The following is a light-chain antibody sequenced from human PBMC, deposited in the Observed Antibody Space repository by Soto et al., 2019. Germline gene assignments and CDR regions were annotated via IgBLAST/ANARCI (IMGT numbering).Light chain of an antibody. CDR1: QSVSSY. CDR2: DAS. Sequence: EIVLTQSPATLSLSPGERATLSCRASQSVSSYLAWYQQKPGQAPRLLIYDASNTATGIPARFSGSGSGTDFTLTISSLEPEDFAVYYCQQRSNWHRTFGQRTKVEIK. J-gene: IGKJ1*01. CDR3: QQRSNWHRT. V-gene: IGKV3-11*01.